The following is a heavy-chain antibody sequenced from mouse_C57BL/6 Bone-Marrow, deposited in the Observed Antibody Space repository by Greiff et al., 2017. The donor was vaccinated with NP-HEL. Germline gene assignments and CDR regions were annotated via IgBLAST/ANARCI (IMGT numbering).Heavy chain of an antibody. CDR3: ARTYYYGSPDY. Sequence: EVKLTESGGGLVKPGGSLKLSCAASGFTFSDYGMHWVRQAPEKGLEWVAYISSGSSTIYYADTVKGRFTISRDNAKNTLFLQMTSLRSEDTAMYYCARTYYYGSPDYWGQGTTLTVSS. V-gene: IGHV5-17*01. CDR2: ISSGSSTI. CDR1: GFTFSDYG. J-gene: IGHJ2*01. D-gene: IGHD1-1*01.